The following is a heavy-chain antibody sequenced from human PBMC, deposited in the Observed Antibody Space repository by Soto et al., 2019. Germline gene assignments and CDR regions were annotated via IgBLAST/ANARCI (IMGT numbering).Heavy chain of an antibody. Sequence: EVQLVESGGGLVQPGRSLRLSCAASGFTFDDYAMHWVRQAPGKGLEWVSGISWNSGSIGYADSVKGRFTISRDNAKNSLYLQMNSLRADDTDLYYCSSSYYGSGSYDYYYYYYMDVWGKGTTVNVSS. J-gene: IGHJ6*03. CDR2: ISWNSGSI. D-gene: IGHD3-10*01. V-gene: IGHV3-9*01. CDR1: GFTFDDYA. CDR3: SSSYYGSGSYDYYYYYYMDV.